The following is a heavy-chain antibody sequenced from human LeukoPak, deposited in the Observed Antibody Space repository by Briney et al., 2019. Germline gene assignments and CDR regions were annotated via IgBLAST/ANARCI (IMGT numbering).Heavy chain of an antibody. CDR1: GFTFSSYW. CDR3: TQGSYPGGLDY. Sequence: GGSLRLSCAASGFTFSSYWMHWVRQAPGKGLVWVSRINSDGSSTSYADSVEGRFTISRDNAKNTLYLQMNSLRAEDTAVYYCTQGSYPGGLDYWGQGTLVTVSS. CDR2: INSDGSST. V-gene: IGHV3-74*01. J-gene: IGHJ4*02. D-gene: IGHD1-26*01.